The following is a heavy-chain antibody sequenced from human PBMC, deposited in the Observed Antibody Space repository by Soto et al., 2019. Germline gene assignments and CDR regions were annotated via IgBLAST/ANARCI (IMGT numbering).Heavy chain of an antibody. V-gene: IGHV1-69*12. D-gene: IGHD2-15*01. Sequence: QVQLVQSGAEVKKPGSSVKVSCKASGGTFSSYAISWVRQAPGQGLEWMGGIIPIFGTANYAQKFQGRVTITADESTSTAYMELSSLRSEDTAVYYCARGGDCSGGSCYYWSDPWGQGTLVTVSS. CDR1: GGTFSSYA. CDR2: IIPIFGTA. CDR3: ARGGDCSGGSCYYWSDP. J-gene: IGHJ5*02.